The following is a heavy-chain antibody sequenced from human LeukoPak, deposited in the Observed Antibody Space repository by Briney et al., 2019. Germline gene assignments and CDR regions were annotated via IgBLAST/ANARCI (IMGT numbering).Heavy chain of an antibody. CDR2: VNQGGTGK. CDR3: ARDKVVGPTICDY. J-gene: IGHJ4*02. V-gene: IGHV3-7*01. Sequence: PGGSLRLSCAASGFSFSSQWMSWVRQAPGKGLEWVAIVNQGGTGKYYVDSVKGRFTISRDNAENSLYLQMNSLRAEDTAVYYCARDKVVGPTICDYWGQGALVTVSS. D-gene: IGHD1-26*01. CDR1: GFSFSSQW.